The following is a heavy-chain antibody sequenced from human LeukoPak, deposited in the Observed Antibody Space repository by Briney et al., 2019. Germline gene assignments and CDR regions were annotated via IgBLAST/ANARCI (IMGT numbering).Heavy chain of an antibody. CDR3: ARGVDNHDILTGGMDV. V-gene: IGHV3-7*01. D-gene: IGHD3-9*01. Sequence: GGSLRLSCAASGFTFSTYWMTWVRQAPGKGLEWVANIKQDGSEKYFVDSVKGRFTISRDNANNSLYLQMNSLRAEDTAVYYCARGVDNHDILTGGMDVWGKGTTVTISS. J-gene: IGHJ6*04. CDR2: IKQDGSEK. CDR1: GFTFSTYW.